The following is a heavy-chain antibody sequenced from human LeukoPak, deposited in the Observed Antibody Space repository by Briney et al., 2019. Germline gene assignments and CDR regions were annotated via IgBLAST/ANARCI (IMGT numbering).Heavy chain of an antibody. Sequence: GASVKVSCKASGGTFSSYAISWVRQAPGQGLEWMGGIIPIFGTANYAQKFQGRVTITADKPTSTAYMELSSLRSEDTAVYYCARTTSYSSSWRFDYWGQGTLVTVSS. V-gene: IGHV1-69*06. CDR3: ARTTSYSSSWRFDY. CDR2: IIPIFGTA. CDR1: GGTFSSYA. D-gene: IGHD6-13*01. J-gene: IGHJ4*02.